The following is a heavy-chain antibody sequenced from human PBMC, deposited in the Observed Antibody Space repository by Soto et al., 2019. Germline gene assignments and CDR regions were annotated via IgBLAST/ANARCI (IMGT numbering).Heavy chain of an antibody. CDR1: GYTFTSYG. V-gene: IGHV1-18*04. D-gene: IGHD3-22*01. Sequence: ASVKVSCKASGYTFTSYGISWVRQAPGQGLEWMGWISAYNGNTNYAQKLQGRVTMTTDTSTSTAYMELRSLRSDDTAVYYCARSPDSSGYPDFDYWGQGTLVTVSS. J-gene: IGHJ4*02. CDR2: ISAYNGNT. CDR3: ARSPDSSGYPDFDY.